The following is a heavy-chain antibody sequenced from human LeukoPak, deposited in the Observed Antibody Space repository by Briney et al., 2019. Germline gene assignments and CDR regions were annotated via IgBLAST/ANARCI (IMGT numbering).Heavy chain of an antibody. CDR3: ARGSRGRCSGGRCYYYFDY. V-gene: IGHV1-8*01. CDR1: GYTFTSYD. J-gene: IGHJ4*02. Sequence: ASAKVSCKASGYTFTSYDINWVRQATGQGLEWMGWMSPNSGNTGYAQKFQGRVTMTRNTSISTAYMELSSLRSEDTAVYYCARGSRGRCSGGRCYYYFDYWGQGTLVTVSS. D-gene: IGHD2-15*01. CDR2: MSPNSGNT.